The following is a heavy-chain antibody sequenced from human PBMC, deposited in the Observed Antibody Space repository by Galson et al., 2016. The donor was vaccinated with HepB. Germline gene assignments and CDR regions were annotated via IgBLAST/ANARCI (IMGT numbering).Heavy chain of an antibody. CDR3: ARDRRSGSYGDDFHI. D-gene: IGHD1-26*01. CDR2: IRGSGGGI. V-gene: IGHV3-23*01. CDR1: GFTFSTYA. J-gene: IGHJ3*02. Sequence: SLRLSCAASGFTFSTYAMSWVRQAPGKGLEWVSGIRGSGGGIDYADSVRGRFTISRDNFKNMVYLQMNSLRAEDTAVYYCARDRRSGSYGDDFHIWGQGTMVTVSS.